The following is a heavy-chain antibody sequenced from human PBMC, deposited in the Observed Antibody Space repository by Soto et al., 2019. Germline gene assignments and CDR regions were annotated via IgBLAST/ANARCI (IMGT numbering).Heavy chain of an antibody. CDR1: GHSVSSNTDS. Sequence: PTRTLTFPIAGHSVSSNTDSGNWMRPSPSRCLEWLGRTYFRSKWYNDYAVSVKSRIISHPDTSNDQFSLQLNDVTPEDTAVYFCAKGDNLGPKTGYGFDPWGQG. J-gene: IGHJ5*02. CDR2: TYFRSKWYN. D-gene: IGHD5-12*01. V-gene: IGHV6-1*01. CDR3: AKGDNLGPKTGYGFDP.